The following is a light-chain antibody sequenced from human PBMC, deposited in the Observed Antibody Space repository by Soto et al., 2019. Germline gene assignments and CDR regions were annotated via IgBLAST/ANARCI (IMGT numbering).Light chain of an antibody. J-gene: IGLJ1*01. V-gene: IGLV2-23*02. CDR3: CSYGGSRALHYF. CDR2: EVT. Sequence: QSALAQPASVSGSPEQSVTISCTGTSSDVGTYNLVSWYQQHPGKAPKLIIYEVTERPSGVSNRFSGSKFGNTASLTISGLLPEDEADYYCCSYGGSRALHYFFGPGTK. CDR1: SSDVGTYNL.